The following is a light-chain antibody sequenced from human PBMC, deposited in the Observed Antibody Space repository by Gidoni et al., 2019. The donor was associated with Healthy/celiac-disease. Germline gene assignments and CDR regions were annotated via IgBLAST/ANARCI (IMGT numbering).Light chain of an antibody. J-gene: IGKJ2*01. Sequence: MEMTQSPATLSGSPGERATLSCRASQSVSSNLDWYQQKPGQAPRRLIYGASTSATGIPARCSGSRSGTDVTLTISSLQTEDFAVYYCQQYNNWPLYTFGQGTKLEIK. CDR3: QQYNNWPLYT. CDR2: GAS. CDR1: QSVSSN. V-gene: IGKV3-15*01.